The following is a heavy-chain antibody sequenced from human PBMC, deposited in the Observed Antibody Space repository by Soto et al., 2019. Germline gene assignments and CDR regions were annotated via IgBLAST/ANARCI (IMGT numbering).Heavy chain of an antibody. V-gene: IGHV4-59*01. D-gene: IGHD3-22*01. CDR3: ARGQLYYYDSSGYYYFDY. Sequence: SETLSLTCTVSGGSISSYYWSWIRQPPGKGLEWIGYIYYSGSTNYNPSLKSRVTISVDTSKNQFSLKLSSVTAADTAVYYCARGQLYYYDSSGYYYFDYWGQGTLVTVS. CDR1: GGSISSYY. CDR2: IYYSGST. J-gene: IGHJ4*02.